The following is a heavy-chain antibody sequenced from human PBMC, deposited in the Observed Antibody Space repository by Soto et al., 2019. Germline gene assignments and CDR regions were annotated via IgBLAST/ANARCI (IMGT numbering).Heavy chain of an antibody. CDR1: GFTFSSYA. J-gene: IGHJ6*02. CDR2: ISYDGSKK. V-gene: IGHV3-30*14. CDR3: ARDQGYSSSSDRYYYYGMDV. Sequence: GGSLRLSCAASGFTFSSYALHWVRQAPGKGLEWVAMISYDGSKKYYADSVKGRFTISRDNSKNTLYLQMNSLRAEDTAVYYCARDQGYSSSSDRYYYYGMDVWGQGTTVTVSS. D-gene: IGHD6-13*01.